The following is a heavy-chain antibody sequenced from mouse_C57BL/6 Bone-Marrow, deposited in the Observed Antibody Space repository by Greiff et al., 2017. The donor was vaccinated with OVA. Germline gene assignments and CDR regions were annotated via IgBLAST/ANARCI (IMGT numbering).Heavy chain of an antibody. J-gene: IGHJ1*03. Sequence: VKLQESGAELARPGASVKLSCKASGYTFTSYGISWVKQRTGQGLEWIGEIYPRSGNTYYNEKFKGKATLTADKSSSTAYMELRSLTSEDSAVYFCAREGDYYGSSYDWYFDVWGTGTTVTVSS. CDR3: AREGDYYGSSYDWYFDV. D-gene: IGHD1-1*01. CDR2: IYPRSGNT. V-gene: IGHV1-81*01. CDR1: GYTFTSYG.